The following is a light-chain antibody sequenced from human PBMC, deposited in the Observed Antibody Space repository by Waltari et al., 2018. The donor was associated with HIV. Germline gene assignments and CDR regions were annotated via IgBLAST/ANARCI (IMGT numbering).Light chain of an antibody. CDR3: QQTNICPRT. Sequence: DIQMTQSPSSLSAYVGDRVTITCRASQSINTNLHWYQQKPGKAPYLVMYHASTLQSGVPSRFSGSGSGTDFTLTISILRPEDFAAYYCQQTNICPRTFGPGTKVE. CDR1: QSINTN. J-gene: IGKJ1*01. CDR2: HAS. V-gene: IGKV1-39*01.